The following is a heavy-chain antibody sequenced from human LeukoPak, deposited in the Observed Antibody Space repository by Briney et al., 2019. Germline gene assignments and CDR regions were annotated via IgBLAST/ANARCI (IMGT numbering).Heavy chain of an antibody. D-gene: IGHD3-10*01. Sequence: PGGSLRLSCAASGFTFSDYYMSWIRQAPGKGLEWVSYISSSSSYTNYADSVKGRFTISRDNSKNTLYLQMNSLTDEDTAVYYCARDLSGSYMSDYWGQGTLVTVSS. CDR3: ARDLSGSYMSDY. CDR1: GFTFSDYY. CDR2: ISSSSSYT. V-gene: IGHV3-11*06. J-gene: IGHJ4*02.